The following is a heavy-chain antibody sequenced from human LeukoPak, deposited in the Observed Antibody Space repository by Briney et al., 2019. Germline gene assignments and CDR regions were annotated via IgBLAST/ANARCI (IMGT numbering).Heavy chain of an antibody. CDR1: GFTFNNYA. CDR3: AKENGDLYEYCGFTSCPDNWFDP. CDR2: ISGTGGTT. J-gene: IGHJ5*02. Sequence: SGGSLRLSCAASGFTFNNYAMTWVRQAPGKGLEWVSAISGTGGTTYYADSVKGRFAISRDNSKNTVYLQMNSLRAEDTAVYYCAKENGDLYEYCGFTSCPDNWFDPWGQGTLVTVSS. V-gene: IGHV3-23*01. D-gene: IGHD2-2*01.